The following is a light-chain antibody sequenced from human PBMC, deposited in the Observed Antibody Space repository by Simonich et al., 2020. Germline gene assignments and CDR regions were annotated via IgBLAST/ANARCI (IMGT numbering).Light chain of an antibody. CDR2: LNSDGSH. Sequence: QLVLTQSPSASASLGASVKLTCTLSSGHSSYPIAWQPQQPEKGPRYLMKLNSDGSHSKGDAIPDRFSGSSSGAERYLTISSLQSEDEADYYCQTWGTGIRVFGGGTKLTVL. CDR3: QTWGTGIRV. J-gene: IGLJ3*02. CDR1: SGHSSYP. V-gene: IGLV4-69*01.